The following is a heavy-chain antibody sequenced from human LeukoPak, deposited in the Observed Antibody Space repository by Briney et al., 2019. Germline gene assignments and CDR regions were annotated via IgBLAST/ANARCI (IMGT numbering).Heavy chain of an antibody. J-gene: IGHJ4*02. Sequence: SETLSLTCTVSGGSISSGGYYWSWIRQHPGKGLEWIGYIYYSGSTYYNPSLKSRVTISVDTSKNQFSLKLSSVTAADTAVYYCARVALITFGGVISDFDYWGQGTLVTVSS. CDR2: IYYSGST. CDR3: ARVALITFGGVISDFDY. CDR1: GGSISSGGYY. V-gene: IGHV4-31*03. D-gene: IGHD3-16*02.